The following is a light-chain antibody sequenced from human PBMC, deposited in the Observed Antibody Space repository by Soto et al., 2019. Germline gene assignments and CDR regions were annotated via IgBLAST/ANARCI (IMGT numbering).Light chain of an antibody. CDR1: QSVDSH. CDR3: QQYGSSPPIT. Sequence: EVVLTQSPSTLTLSQGERATLYCRASQSVDSHLAWHQQKPGQAPRLLIYGASSRGAGIPDRFSGGGSGTDFTLTISRLEPEDFAVYYCQQYGSSPPITFGQGTRLEIK. V-gene: IGKV3-20*01. J-gene: IGKJ5*01. CDR2: GAS.